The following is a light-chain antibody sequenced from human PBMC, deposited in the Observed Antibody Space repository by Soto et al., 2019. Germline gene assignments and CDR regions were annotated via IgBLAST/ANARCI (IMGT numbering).Light chain of an antibody. CDR1: QSVSSN. V-gene: IGKV3-15*01. Sequence: EVVMTQSPGTLSVSPGERATLSCRASQSVSSNLAWYQQKPGQAPRLLIYDTSTRATGIPARFSGSGSGTEFTLTISSLQSEDFAVYYCQQYNNWPPITFGQGTRLEIK. J-gene: IGKJ5*01. CDR2: DTS. CDR3: QQYNNWPPIT.